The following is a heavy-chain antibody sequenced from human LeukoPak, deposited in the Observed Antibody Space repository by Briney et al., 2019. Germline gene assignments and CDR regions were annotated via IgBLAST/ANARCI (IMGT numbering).Heavy chain of an antibody. CDR1: GFTVSSNY. CDR3: ASGSIHYGGNSDAFDI. Sequence: PGGSLRFSCAASGFTVSSNYMSWVRQAPGKGLEWVSVIYSGGSTYYADSVKGRFTISRDNSKNTLYLQMNSLRAEDTAVYYCASGSIHYGGNSDAFDIWGQGTMVTVSS. D-gene: IGHD4-23*01. CDR2: IYSGGST. V-gene: IGHV3-53*01. J-gene: IGHJ3*02.